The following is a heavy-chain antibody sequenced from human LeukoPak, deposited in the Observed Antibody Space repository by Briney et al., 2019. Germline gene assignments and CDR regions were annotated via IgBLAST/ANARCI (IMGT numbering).Heavy chain of an antibody. Sequence: ASVKVSCKVSGYPLTELSMHWVRQAPGKGLEWMGGFDPEDGETIYAQKFQGRVTMTEDTSTDTAYMELSSLRSEDTAVYYCATTNYGSGSYYPDYWGQGTLVTVSS. J-gene: IGHJ4*02. CDR2: FDPEDGET. CDR1: GYPLTELS. CDR3: ATTNYGSGSYYPDY. V-gene: IGHV1-24*01. D-gene: IGHD3-10*01.